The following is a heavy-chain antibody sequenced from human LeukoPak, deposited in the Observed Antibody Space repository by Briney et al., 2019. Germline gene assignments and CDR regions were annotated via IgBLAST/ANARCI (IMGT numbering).Heavy chain of an antibody. V-gene: IGHV1-2*02. CDR2: INPNSGGT. CDR3: ARGFGGDP. D-gene: IGHD4-23*01. CDR1: GYTFTAYY. J-gene: IGHJ5*02. Sequence: GASVKVSCKASGYTFTAYYLHWVRQAPGQGLEWMGWINPNSGGTNYAQSFQGRVSMTRDTSISTAYMELSRLTSDDTALYYCARGFGGDPWGRGTLVTVSS.